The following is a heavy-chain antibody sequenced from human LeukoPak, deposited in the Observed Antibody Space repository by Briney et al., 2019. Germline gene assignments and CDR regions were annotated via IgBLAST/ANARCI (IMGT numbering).Heavy chain of an antibody. CDR1: GFPFSDHE. D-gene: IGHD3-10*01. J-gene: IGHJ3*02. Sequence: PGGSLRLSCAASGFPFSDHEMNWVRQAQGKGLEWVSYSSSSGSDKYYPDSVKGRFTISRDNAKNSLYLQMNSLRAEDTAVYYCARRTYGAFAIWGQGTKVTVSS. CDR3: ARRTYGAFAI. CDR2: SSSSGSDK. V-gene: IGHV3-48*03.